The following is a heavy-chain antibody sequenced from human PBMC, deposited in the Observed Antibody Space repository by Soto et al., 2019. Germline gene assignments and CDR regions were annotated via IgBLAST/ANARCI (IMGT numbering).Heavy chain of an antibody. CDR3: AKRSPYYCDY. Sequence: EVQLLESGGGLVQPGGSLRLSCAASGFTFSSYAMSWVRQAPGKGLEWVSTIGISGNTYYADSVKGRFTISRDIPKNTLYLQMNSLRAEDTALYYCAKRSPYYCDYWGQGTLVTVSS. D-gene: IGHD1-26*01. J-gene: IGHJ4*02. V-gene: IGHV3-23*01. CDR2: IGISGNT. CDR1: GFTFSSYA.